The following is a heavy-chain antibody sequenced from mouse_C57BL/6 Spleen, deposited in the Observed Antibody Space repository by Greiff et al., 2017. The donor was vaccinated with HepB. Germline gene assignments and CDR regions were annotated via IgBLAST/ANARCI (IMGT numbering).Heavy chain of an antibody. V-gene: IGHV1-82*01. J-gene: IGHJ1*03. CDR2: IYPGDGDT. D-gene: IGHD1-1*01. CDR1: GYAFSSSW. CDR3: ARHYYYGSSYWYFDV. Sequence: VKLMESGPELVKPGASVKISCKASGYAFSSSWMNWVKQRPGKGLEWIGRIYPGDGDTNYNGKFKGKATLTADKSSSTAYMQLSSLTSEDSAVYFCARHYYYGSSYWYFDVWGTGTTVTVSS.